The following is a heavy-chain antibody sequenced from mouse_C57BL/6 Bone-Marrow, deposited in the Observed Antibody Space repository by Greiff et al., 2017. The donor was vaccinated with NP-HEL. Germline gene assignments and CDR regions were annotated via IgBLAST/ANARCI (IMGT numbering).Heavy chain of an antibody. J-gene: IGHJ4*01. D-gene: IGHD1-1*01. V-gene: IGHV14-4*01. Sequence: VQLQQSGAELVRPGASVKLSCTVSGFNIKDDYMHWVKQSPEQGLEWIGWIDPENGDTEYASKFQGQATITADTSSNTAYLQLSSLTSEDTAVYYCTTGGSSPYAMDYWGQGTSVTVSS. CDR3: TTGGSSPYAMDY. CDR2: IDPENGDT. CDR1: GFNIKDDY.